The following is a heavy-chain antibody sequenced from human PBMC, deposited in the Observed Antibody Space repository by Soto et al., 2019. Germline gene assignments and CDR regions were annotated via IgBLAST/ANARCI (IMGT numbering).Heavy chain of an antibody. CDR1: GFTFSSYA. CDR3: ARARITMVRGVIPWDYYSYMDV. V-gene: IGHV3-64*01. D-gene: IGHD3-10*01. Sequence: GGSLRLSCAASGFTFSSYAMHWVRQAPGKGLEYVSAISSNGGSTYYANSVKGRFTFSRDNSKNRLYLQMGSLRAEDMAVYYCARARITMVRGVIPWDYYSYMDVWGKGTTVTVSS. CDR2: ISSNGGST. J-gene: IGHJ6*03.